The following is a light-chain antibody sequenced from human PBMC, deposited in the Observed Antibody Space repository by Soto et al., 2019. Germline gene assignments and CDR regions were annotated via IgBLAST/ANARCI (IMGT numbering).Light chain of an antibody. CDR2: DAS. J-gene: IGKJ3*01. V-gene: IGKV3-15*01. CDR1: QSVSSN. CDR3: QQYNTWPLT. Sequence: EAVMTQSPATLSVSPGERPTLSCRASQSVSSNLAWYQQKPGQAPRLLIYDASTRATGIPARFSGSGSGTEFPLTISSLQSEDFAVYYCQQYNTWPLTFGPGTKVEIK.